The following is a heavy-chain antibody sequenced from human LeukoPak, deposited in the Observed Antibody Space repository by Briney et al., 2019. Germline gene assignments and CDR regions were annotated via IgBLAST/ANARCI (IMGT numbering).Heavy chain of an antibody. J-gene: IGHJ3*02. CDR1: GGSISSSNW. CDR2: IYHSGST. V-gene: IGHV4-4*02. D-gene: IGHD1-14*01. CDR3: AAIESGADPEAFDI. Sequence: PSGTLSLTCAVSGGSISSSNWWSWVRQPPGKGLEWIGEIYHSGSTNYNPSLKSRVTISVDKSKNQFSLKLSSVTAADTAVYYCAAIESGADPEAFDIWGQGTMVTVSS.